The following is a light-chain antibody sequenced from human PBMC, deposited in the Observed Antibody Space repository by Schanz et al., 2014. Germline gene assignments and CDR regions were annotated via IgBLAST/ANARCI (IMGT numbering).Light chain of an antibody. CDR1: QSLLHSNGYNY. CDR2: LGS. J-gene: IGKJ5*01. V-gene: IGKV2-28*01. CDR3: MQALQTPPT. Sequence: DIVMTQSPLSLSVTPGAPASISCRFSQSLLHSNGYNYLDWYLQKPGQSPQLLIYLGSNRASGVPDRFSGSGSGTDFTLKISRVEAEDVGVYYCMQALQTPPTFGQGTRLEIK.